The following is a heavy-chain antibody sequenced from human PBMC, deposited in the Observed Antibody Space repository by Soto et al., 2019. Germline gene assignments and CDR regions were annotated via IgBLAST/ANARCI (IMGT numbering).Heavy chain of an antibody. CDR2: IWFDGSNK. CDR1: GFTFSSYG. D-gene: IGHD2-15*01. Sequence: QVQLVESGGGVVQPGRSLRLSCTTSGFTFSSYGMHWVRQAPGKGLEWMAIIWFDGSNKFYADSVQGRFTISRDNSKNTLYLHMNSLRVEDTAVYYCAREEGVVARAFDYWGQGTLVTVSS. J-gene: IGHJ4*02. V-gene: IGHV3-33*01. CDR3: AREEGVVARAFDY.